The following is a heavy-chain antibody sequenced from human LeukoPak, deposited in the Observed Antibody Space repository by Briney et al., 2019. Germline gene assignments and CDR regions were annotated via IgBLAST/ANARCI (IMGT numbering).Heavy chain of an antibody. Sequence: GGSLRLSCAASGYTFSSYWMSWVRQAPGKGLEWVANIKQDGSEKYYVDSVKGRFTISRDNAKNSLYLQMNSLRAEDTAVYYCARRLQWLVLFDGMDVWGQGTTVTVSS. V-gene: IGHV3-7*01. CDR3: ARRLQWLVLFDGMDV. CDR2: IKQDGSEK. J-gene: IGHJ6*02. D-gene: IGHD6-19*01. CDR1: GYTFSSYW.